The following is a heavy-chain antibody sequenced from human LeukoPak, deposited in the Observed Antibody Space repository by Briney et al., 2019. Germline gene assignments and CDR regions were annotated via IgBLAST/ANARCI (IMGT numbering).Heavy chain of an antibody. CDR1: GGSISSYY. J-gene: IGHJ2*01. D-gene: IGHD5-12*01. CDR2: LSKSGNT. Sequence: PSETLSLTCTVSGGSISSYYWSWIRLPPGKGLEWIGYLSKSGNTNYSPSLKSRVTISVDKSKNQFSLKLSSVTAADTAVYYCARVLAHSGYDLTKEKPNWYFDLWGRGTLVTVSS. CDR3: ARVLAHSGYDLTKEKPNWYFDL. V-gene: IGHV4-59*12.